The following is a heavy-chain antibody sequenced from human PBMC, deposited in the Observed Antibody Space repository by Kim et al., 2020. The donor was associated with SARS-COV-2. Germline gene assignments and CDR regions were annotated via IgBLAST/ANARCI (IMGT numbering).Heavy chain of an antibody. V-gene: IGHV3-53*01. Sequence: STYYADSVKGRFTISGDNSKNTLYLKMNSLRAEDTAVYYCARDSPSGWYCWGQGTLVTVSS. CDR3: ARDSPSGWYC. D-gene: IGHD6-19*01. CDR2: ST. J-gene: IGHJ4*02.